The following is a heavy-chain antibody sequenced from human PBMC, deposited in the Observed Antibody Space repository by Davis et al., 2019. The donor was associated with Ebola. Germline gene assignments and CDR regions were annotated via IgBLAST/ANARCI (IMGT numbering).Heavy chain of an antibody. CDR3: ARLYSSSWYGGWFDP. Sequence: AASVKVSCKASGGTFSSYGISWVRQAPGQGLEWMGWISAYNGNTNYAQKLQGRVTMTTDTSTSTAYMELRSLRSDDTAVYYCARLYSSSWYGGWFDPWGQGTLVTVSS. D-gene: IGHD6-13*01. CDR1: GGTFSSYG. J-gene: IGHJ5*02. V-gene: IGHV1-18*01. CDR2: ISAYNGNT.